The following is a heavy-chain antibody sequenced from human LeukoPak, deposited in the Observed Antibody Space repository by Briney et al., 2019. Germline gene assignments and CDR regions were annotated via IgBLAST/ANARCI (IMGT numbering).Heavy chain of an antibody. CDR1: GFTFSSYS. CDR2: ISSSSSYI. Sequence: GGSLRLSCAASGFTFSSYSMNWVRQAPGKGLEWVSSISSSSSYIYYADSVKGRFTISRDNAKNSLYLQMNSLRAEDTAVYYCAKALLGYCSSTSCPFDYWGQGTLVTVSS. D-gene: IGHD2-2*01. J-gene: IGHJ4*02. CDR3: AKALLGYCSSTSCPFDY. V-gene: IGHV3-21*04.